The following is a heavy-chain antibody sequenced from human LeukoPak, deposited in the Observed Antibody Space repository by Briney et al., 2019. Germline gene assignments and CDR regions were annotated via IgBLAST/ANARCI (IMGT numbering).Heavy chain of an antibody. Sequence: GGSLRLSCAASGFTSSDYYVSWIRQAPGKGQEWVSYITSGSGRTTYYADSVKGRFTISRDNAKNSLYLQMSSLGAEDTAVYYCARGWEPYYFDYWGQGTLVTVSS. CDR1: GFTSSDYY. D-gene: IGHD1-26*01. V-gene: IGHV3-11*01. CDR3: ARGWEPYYFDY. J-gene: IGHJ4*02. CDR2: ITSGSGRTT.